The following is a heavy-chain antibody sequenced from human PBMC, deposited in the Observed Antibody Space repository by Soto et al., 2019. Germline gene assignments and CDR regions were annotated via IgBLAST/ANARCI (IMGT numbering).Heavy chain of an antibody. D-gene: IGHD3-22*01. Sequence: QVQLVQSGAEVKKPGSSVKVSCKASGGTFSSYAISWVRQAPGQGLEWMGGIIPIFGTANYAQKFQGRVTITADESTSTAYMELSSLRSEDTAVYYCCLYYYDSSGPRQRWYFDPWGRGTLVTVSS. J-gene: IGHJ2*01. V-gene: IGHV1-69*01. CDR2: IIPIFGTA. CDR1: GGTFSSYA. CDR3: CLYYYDSSGPRQRWYFDP.